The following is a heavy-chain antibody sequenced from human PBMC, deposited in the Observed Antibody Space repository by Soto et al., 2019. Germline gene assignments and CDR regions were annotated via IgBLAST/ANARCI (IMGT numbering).Heavy chain of an antibody. CDR3: ARWFTGGNFDYFDF. Sequence: GSLRLSCAASGFTFSSDWMHWFRQAPGKGLVWVSRIDSAGRTTTYADSVKGRFTISRDNAKNTLYLQMNGLRAEDTALYYCARWFTGGNFDYFDFWGQGTQVTVSS. D-gene: IGHD2-21*02. CDR2: IDSAGRTT. J-gene: IGHJ4*02. V-gene: IGHV3-74*01. CDR1: GFTFSSDW.